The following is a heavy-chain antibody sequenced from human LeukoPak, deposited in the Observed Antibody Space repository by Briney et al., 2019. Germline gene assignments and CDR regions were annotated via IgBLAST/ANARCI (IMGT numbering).Heavy chain of an antibody. D-gene: IGHD2-2*01. CDR1: GFTFSSYW. Sequence: GGSLRLSCAASGFTFSSYWMSWVRQAPGKGLEWVANIKQDGSEKYYVDSVKGRFTISRDNAKNSLYLQMNSLGAEDTAVYYCARRVVPAALYYYGMDVWGQGTTVTVSS. V-gene: IGHV3-7*01. J-gene: IGHJ6*02. CDR3: ARRVVPAALYYYGMDV. CDR2: IKQDGSEK.